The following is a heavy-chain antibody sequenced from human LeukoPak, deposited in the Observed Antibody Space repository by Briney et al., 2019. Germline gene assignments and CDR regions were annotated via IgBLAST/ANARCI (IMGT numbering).Heavy chain of an antibody. V-gene: IGHV4-59*01. CDR2: IYYIGTT. CDR3: ARDRGSSWYDY. J-gene: IGHJ4*02. D-gene: IGHD6-13*01. Sequence: ASETLSLTCTVSGASISSYYWTWIRQPPGKGLEWIGYIYYIGTTNYNPSLKSRVTISVDTSKNQFSLKLSSVTAADTAVYYCARDRGSSWYDYWGQGTLVTVSS. CDR1: GASISSYY.